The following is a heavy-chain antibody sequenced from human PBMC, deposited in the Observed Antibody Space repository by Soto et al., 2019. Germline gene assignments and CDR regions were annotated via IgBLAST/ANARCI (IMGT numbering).Heavy chain of an antibody. CDR3: AKAQEDYYDGSGYDDY. D-gene: IGHD3-22*01. Sequence: PGGSLRLSCAASGFTFRSYAMTWVRQAPGKGLEWVSTISGGGGNTYNADSVKGRFTISRDNSRNTLYLQMNSLRAEDTAIYYCAKAQEDYYDGSGYDDYWGQGTLVTVSS. J-gene: IGHJ4*02. V-gene: IGHV3-23*01. CDR2: ISGGGGNT. CDR1: GFTFRSYA.